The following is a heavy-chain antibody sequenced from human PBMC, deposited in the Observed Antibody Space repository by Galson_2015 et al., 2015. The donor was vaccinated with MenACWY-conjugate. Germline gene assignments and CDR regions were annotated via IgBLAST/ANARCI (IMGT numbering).Heavy chain of an antibody. CDR2: IRYDGSDK. D-gene: IGHD6-13*01. Sequence: SLRLSCAASKFIFSIYGFHWVRQAPGKGLEWVAFIRYDGSDKYYGDSVKGRFTISKDNSKNTLYLQMNSLRDEDTAVYYCVKDQQGSSSSWGQGTLVTVSS. CDR3: VKDQQGSSSS. V-gene: IGHV3-30*02. J-gene: IGHJ5*02. CDR1: KFIFSIYG.